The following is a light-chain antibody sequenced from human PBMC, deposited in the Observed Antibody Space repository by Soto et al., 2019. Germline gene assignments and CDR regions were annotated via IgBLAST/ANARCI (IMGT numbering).Light chain of an antibody. V-gene: IGKV1-39*01. Sequence: DIQMTQSPSSLSASVGDRVTITCRASQSIGYYLNWYQQKPGTAPKLLIYAASSLQSGVPSRFSGSGSGTDFTLTISSPQPEDFATYYCQQNYSTPQNTFGQGTKLEIK. CDR1: QSIGYY. CDR2: AAS. J-gene: IGKJ2*01. CDR3: QQNYSTPQNT.